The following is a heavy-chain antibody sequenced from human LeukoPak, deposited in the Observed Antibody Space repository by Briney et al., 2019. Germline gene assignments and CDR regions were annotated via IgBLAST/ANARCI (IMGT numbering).Heavy chain of an antibody. V-gene: IGHV4-59*01. J-gene: IGHJ4*02. Sequence: SETLSLTCTVSGGSITNYYWSWIRQPPGKGLEFIGYIYYSGSTSYNPSLKSRVAISVDTSKNQFSLKLSSVTAADTAVYYCARTYGDYRFDYWGQGTLVTVSS. CDR2: IYYSGST. D-gene: IGHD4-17*01. CDR1: GGSITNYY. CDR3: ARTYGDYRFDY.